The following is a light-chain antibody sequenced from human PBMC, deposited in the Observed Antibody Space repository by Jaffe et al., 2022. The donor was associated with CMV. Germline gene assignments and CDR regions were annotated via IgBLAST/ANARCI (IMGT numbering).Light chain of an antibody. CDR1: SSDVGIYNL. CDR3: CSYATTNTLL. J-gene: IGLJ2*01. CDR2: EVN. V-gene: IGLV2-23*02. Sequence: QSALTQPASVSGSPGQSITISCTGTSSDVGIYNLVSWYQQHPGKAPKLLIYEVNKRPSGVSNRFSGSKSGNTASLTISGLQAEDEADYHCCSYATTNTLLFGGGTKLTVL.